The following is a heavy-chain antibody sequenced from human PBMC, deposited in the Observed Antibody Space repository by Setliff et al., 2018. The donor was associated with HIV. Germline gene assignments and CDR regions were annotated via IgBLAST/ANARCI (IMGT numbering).Heavy chain of an antibody. CDR1: GGSIRSSSYY. J-gene: IGHJ3*01. D-gene: IGHD2-21*02. V-gene: IGHV4-39*07. CDR3: ARRIAPGWWGGNSGDAFDL. CDR2: IYYSGST. Sequence: PSETLSLTCTVSGGSIRSSSYYWGWIRQPPGKGLEWIGSIYYSGSTYYNPSLRSRVTISGDTSKKQFSLKLSSVTAADTAVYYCARRIAPGWWGGNSGDAFDLWGQGTMVTVSS.